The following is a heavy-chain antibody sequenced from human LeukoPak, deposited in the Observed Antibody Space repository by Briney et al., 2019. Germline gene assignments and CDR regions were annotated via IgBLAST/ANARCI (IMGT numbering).Heavy chain of an antibody. CDR2: IYSGGST. J-gene: IGHJ4*02. V-gene: IGHV3-53*01. CDR1: GFTISSNY. Sequence: GGSLRLSCAASGFTISSNYMSWVRQAPGKGLEWVSVIYSGGSTYYADSVKGRFTISRDNSKNTLYLQMNSLRAEDTAVYYCARDGTQRGFFDYWGQGTLVTVPS. D-gene: IGHD6-25*01. CDR3: ARDGTQRGFFDY.